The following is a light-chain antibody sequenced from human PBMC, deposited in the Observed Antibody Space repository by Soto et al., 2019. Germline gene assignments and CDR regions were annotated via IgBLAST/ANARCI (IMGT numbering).Light chain of an antibody. V-gene: IGKV1-5*03. Sequence: DIQMTQSPSTLSASVGDRVTITCRASQSISDWLAWYQQKPGKAPKVLIYKASSLESGVPSRFSGSGSGTEYTLTISSLQPDDFAAYYCQQYNSYPLTFGPGTKLEIK. J-gene: IGKJ2*01. CDR2: KAS. CDR3: QQYNSYPLT. CDR1: QSISDW.